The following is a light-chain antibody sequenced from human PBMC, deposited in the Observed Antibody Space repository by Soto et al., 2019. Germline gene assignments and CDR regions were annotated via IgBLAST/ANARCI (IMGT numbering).Light chain of an antibody. J-gene: IGKJ4*01. V-gene: IGKV4-1*01. CDR1: QSVLYSSNNKNY. CDR3: QQYYSTPLT. Sequence: DIVMTQSPDSLAVSLGERATINCKSSQSVLYSSNNKNYLAWYQQKPGQPPKLLIYWASTRESGVPDRFSGSGSGTDFTPTISSLQAEDVAVYYCQQYYSTPLTFAGGTKVEIK. CDR2: WAS.